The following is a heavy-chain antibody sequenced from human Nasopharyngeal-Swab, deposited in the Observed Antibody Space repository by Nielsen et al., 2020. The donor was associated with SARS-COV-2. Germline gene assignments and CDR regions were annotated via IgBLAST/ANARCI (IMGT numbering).Heavy chain of an antibody. D-gene: IGHD1-7*01. CDR3: ARRTRYGITGTRGGFPV. V-gene: IGHV4-34*01. Sequence: WIRQPPGKGLEWIGETSHSGSTNYNPSLKSRVTISVDMSKNQFSLKLSSVTAADTAVYYCARRTRYGITGTRGGFPVWGKGTTVTVSS. CDR2: TSHSGST. J-gene: IGHJ6*04.